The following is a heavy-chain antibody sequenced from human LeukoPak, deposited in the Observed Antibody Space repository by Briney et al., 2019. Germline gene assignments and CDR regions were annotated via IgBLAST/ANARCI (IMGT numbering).Heavy chain of an antibody. CDR3: QILWGYSSGWPLDY. V-gene: IGHV1-2*02. Sequence: ASVKVSCKASGYTFTGYYMHWVRQAPGQGLEWMGWINPNSGGTNYAQKFQGRVTMTRDTSISTAYMELSRLRSDDTAVYYCQILWGYSSGWPLDYWGQGTLVTVSS. CDR2: INPNSGGT. CDR1: GYTFTGYY. D-gene: IGHD6-19*01. J-gene: IGHJ4*02.